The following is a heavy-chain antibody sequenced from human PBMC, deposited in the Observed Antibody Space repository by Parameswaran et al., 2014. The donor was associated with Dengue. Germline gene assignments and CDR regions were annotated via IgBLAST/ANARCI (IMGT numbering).Heavy chain of an antibody. V-gene: IGHV1-69*04. J-gene: IGHJ6*02. CDR2: IIPIFGIP. Sequence: WVRQAPGQGLEWMGRIIPIFGIPNYAQRFQDRVIITADKSTSTTYMELNSLRFEDTAVYYCAGGGDTKTVAAVYYNGLDVWGQGTTVTVSS. D-gene: IGHD6-25*01. CDR3: AGGGDTKTVAAVYYNGLDV.